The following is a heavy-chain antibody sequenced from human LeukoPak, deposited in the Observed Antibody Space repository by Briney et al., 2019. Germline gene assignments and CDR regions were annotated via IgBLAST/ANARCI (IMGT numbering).Heavy chain of an antibody. D-gene: IGHD3-10*01. CDR2: IRYDGSNK. J-gene: IGHJ4*02. Sequence: PGGSLRLSCAASGFTFGSYGMHWVRQAPGKGLEWVAFIRYDGSNKYYADSVKGRFTISRDNSKNTLYLQMNSLRAEDTAVYYCAKAWWFGEFFDYWGQGTLVTVSS. V-gene: IGHV3-30*02. CDR3: AKAWWFGEFFDY. CDR1: GFTFGSYG.